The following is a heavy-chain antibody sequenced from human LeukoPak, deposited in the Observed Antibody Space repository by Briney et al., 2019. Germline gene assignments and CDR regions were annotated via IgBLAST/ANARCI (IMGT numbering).Heavy chain of an antibody. CDR1: GGTFISYA. CDR2: IIPIFGTA. CDR3: ARVSPADFWSGYYRNYFDY. V-gene: IGHV1-69*13. D-gene: IGHD3-3*01. Sequence: ASVNVSCTASGGTFISYAISWVRQAPGQGLEWMGGIIPIFGTANYAQKFQGRVTITADESTSTAYMELSSLRSEDTAVYYCARVSPADFWSGYYRNYFDYWGQGTLVTVSS. J-gene: IGHJ4*02.